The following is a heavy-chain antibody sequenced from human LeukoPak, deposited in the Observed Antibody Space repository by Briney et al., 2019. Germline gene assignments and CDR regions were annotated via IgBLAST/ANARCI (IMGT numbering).Heavy chain of an antibody. CDR2: LNYSGST. V-gene: IGHV4-34*01. D-gene: IGHD6-13*01. Sequence: PSETLSLTCAVYGGSFSGYSWTWIRQPPGKGLEWIGELNYSGSTNYNPSLKSRVTISVDTSKNQFSLKLSSVTAADTAVYYCARDLGLAAAGTEWGRWGFDYWGQGTLVTVSS. J-gene: IGHJ4*02. CDR1: GGSFSGYS. CDR3: ARDLGLAAAGTEWGRWGFDY.